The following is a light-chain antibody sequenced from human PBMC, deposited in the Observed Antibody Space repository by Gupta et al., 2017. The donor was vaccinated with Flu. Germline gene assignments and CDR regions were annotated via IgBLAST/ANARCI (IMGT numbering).Light chain of an antibody. CDR2: WAS. CDR3: QQYYNIPWT. Sequence: DIVMTQSPDSLAVSLGERATINCKCSQSVLYSSNNKNYLAWYQQKPGQPPKLLIYWASTRESGVPDRFSGSGSGTDFTLTISSLQAEDVAVYYCQQYYNIPWTFGQGTKVEIK. CDR1: QSVLYSSNNKNY. J-gene: IGKJ1*01. V-gene: IGKV4-1*01.